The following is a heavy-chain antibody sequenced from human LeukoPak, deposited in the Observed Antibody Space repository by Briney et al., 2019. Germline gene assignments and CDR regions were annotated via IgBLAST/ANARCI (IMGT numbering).Heavy chain of an antibody. V-gene: IGHV1-69*05. J-gene: IGHJ4*02. D-gene: IGHD5-18*01. CDR3: ATRSKTAMVSLGY. CDR2: IIPIFGTA. Sequence: SVKVSCKASGGTFSSYAISWVRQAPGQGLEWMGSIIPIFGTANYAQKFQGRVTITTDGSTSTAYMELSSLRSEDTAVYYCATRSKTAMVSLGYWGQGTLVTVSS. CDR1: GGTFSSYA.